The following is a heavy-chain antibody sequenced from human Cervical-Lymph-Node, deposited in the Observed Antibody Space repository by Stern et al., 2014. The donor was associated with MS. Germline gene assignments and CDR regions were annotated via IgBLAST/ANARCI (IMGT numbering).Heavy chain of an antibody. Sequence: VQLVESGGGLVQPGGSLILSCAASGFTFSGSAMSWVRQAPGKGVEWVSLISGSGKSTYYADSVKGRFTISRDNSKNTLYLQMNSLRAEDTAVYYCARSGANWFDPWGQGTLVTVSS. D-gene: IGHD6-25*01. J-gene: IGHJ5*02. CDR2: ISGSGKST. CDR3: ARSGANWFDP. V-gene: IGHV3-23*04. CDR1: GFTFSGSA.